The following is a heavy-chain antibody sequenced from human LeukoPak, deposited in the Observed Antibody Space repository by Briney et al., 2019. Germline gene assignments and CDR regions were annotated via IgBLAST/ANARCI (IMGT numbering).Heavy chain of an antibody. CDR1: GGSISSSY. Sequence: PSETLYLTCSVSGGSISSSYWSWIRQPPGKGLEWLGYIFYTGSTNYNPSLKSRVTISVDTSKNQFSLKLRSVTAADTAVYYCARERWGDFDYWGQGTLVTVSS. D-gene: IGHD3-16*01. CDR3: ARERWGDFDY. J-gene: IGHJ4*02. CDR2: IFYTGST. V-gene: IGHV4-59*12.